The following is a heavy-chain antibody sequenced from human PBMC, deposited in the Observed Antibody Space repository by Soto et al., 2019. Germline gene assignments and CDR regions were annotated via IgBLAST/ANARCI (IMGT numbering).Heavy chain of an antibody. CDR2: IYWDDDK. CDR3: ARGVRYCPRTHCPSRSDS. J-gene: IGHJ5*01. D-gene: IGHD2-8*01. Sequence: QITLKESGPTLVKPTQTLTLTCTFSGFSLSTSGVGVGWVRQPPGKALEWLALIYWDDDKRYSPSLNNRLTITTDXXNXPXXLTLTNVDPMDTAPYYCARGVRYCPRTHCPSRSDSWGQGTLVTVSS. CDR1: GFSLSTSGVG. V-gene: IGHV2-5*02.